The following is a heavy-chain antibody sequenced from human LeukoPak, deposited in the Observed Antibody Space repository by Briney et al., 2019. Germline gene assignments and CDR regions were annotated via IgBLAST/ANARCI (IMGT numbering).Heavy chain of an antibody. CDR1: GGSFSGYY. Sequence: TSETLSLTCAVYGGSFSGYYWSWIRQPPGKGLEWIGEINHSGSTNYNPSLKSRVTISVDTSKNQFSLKLSSVTAADTAVYYCARWYYDSSGYRYFDYWGQGTLVTVSS. J-gene: IGHJ4*02. D-gene: IGHD3-22*01. CDR2: INHSGST. V-gene: IGHV4-34*01. CDR3: ARWYYDSSGYRYFDY.